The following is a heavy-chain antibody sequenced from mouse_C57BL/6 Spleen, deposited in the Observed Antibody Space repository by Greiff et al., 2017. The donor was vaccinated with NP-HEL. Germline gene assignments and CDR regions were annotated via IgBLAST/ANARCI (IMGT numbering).Heavy chain of an antibody. Sequence: VQLQQSGAELVMPGASVKLSCKASGYTFTSYWMHWVKQRPGQGLEWIGEIDPSDSYTNYNQKFKGKSTLTVDKSSSTAYMQLSSLTSEDSAVYYCARTSYYCDYWGQGTTLTVSS. J-gene: IGHJ2*01. CDR1: GYTFTSYW. CDR2: IDPSDSYT. CDR3: ARTSYYCDY. V-gene: IGHV1-69*01.